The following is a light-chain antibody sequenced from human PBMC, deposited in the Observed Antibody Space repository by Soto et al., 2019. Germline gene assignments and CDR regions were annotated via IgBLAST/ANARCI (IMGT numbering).Light chain of an antibody. CDR1: RSISDN. J-gene: IGKJ2*01. V-gene: IGKV1-39*01. CDR3: QQSYSSRYT. CDR2: AAS. Sequence: DLQMTQSPSSLSASVGDRVTITCRASRSISDNLNWYQQIPGKAPKLMIFAASSLQSGVPSRFSGSGSGTDFTLTISSLQPEDFGTYYCQQSYSSRYTFGQGTRLEIQ.